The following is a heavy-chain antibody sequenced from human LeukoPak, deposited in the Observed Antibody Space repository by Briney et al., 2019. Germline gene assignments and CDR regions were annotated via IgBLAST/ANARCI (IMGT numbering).Heavy chain of an antibody. CDR1: GYTFTGYY. Sequence: ASVKVSGKASGYTFTGYYMHWVRQAPGQGLEWMGRINPNSGGTNYALKFQGRVTMTRDTSISTAYMELSRLRSDDTAVYYCARDPRGSSSPYYFDYWGQGTLVTVSS. V-gene: IGHV1-2*06. CDR2: INPNSGGT. D-gene: IGHD6-6*01. J-gene: IGHJ4*02. CDR3: ARDPRGSSSPYYFDY.